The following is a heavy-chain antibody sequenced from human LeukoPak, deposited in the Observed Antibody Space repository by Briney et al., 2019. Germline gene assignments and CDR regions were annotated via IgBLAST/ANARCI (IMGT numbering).Heavy chain of an antibody. CDR3: ARGHDILTGYPGY. CDR1: GGSISSNNW. D-gene: IGHD3-9*01. Sequence: SETLSLTCAVSGGSISSNNWWIWVRQSPEKGLEWIGEIYHDGSTNYNPSLKSQVTISMDKSKNQLSLKLNFVTAADTAVYYCARGHDILTGYPGYWGQGTLVTVSS. V-gene: IGHV4-4*02. J-gene: IGHJ4*02. CDR2: IYHDGST.